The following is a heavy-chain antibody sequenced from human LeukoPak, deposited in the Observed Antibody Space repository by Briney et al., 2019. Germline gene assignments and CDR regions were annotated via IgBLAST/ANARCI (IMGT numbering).Heavy chain of an antibody. CDR2: INSDESDT. CDR3: ARAEMLLGYCSSINCLFDR. CDR1: GFTFSSYW. D-gene: IGHD2-2*01. Sequence: PGGSLRLSCAASGFTFSSYWVHWVRQVPGKGLVWVSRINSDESDTTYADSLKGRFTISRDNSRNTLFLQMNSLRVDDTAVYYCARAEMLLGYCSSINCLFDRWGEGTLVTVCS. V-gene: IGHV3-74*01. J-gene: IGHJ4*02.